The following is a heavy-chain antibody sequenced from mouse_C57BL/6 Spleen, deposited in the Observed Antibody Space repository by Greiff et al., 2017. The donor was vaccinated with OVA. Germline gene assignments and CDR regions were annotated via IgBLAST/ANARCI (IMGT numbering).Heavy chain of an antibody. CDR1: GFTFTAYY. CDR3: ARLRDSNYESWYFDV. D-gene: IGHD2-5*01. J-gene: IGHJ1*03. Sequence: EVHLVESGGGLVQPGGSLSLSCAASGFTFTAYYMSWVRQPPGKALEWLGFIRNKANGYTTEYSASVKGRFTISRDNSQSILYLQMNALRAEDSATYYCARLRDSNYESWYFDVWGTGTTVTVSS. V-gene: IGHV7-3*01. CDR2: IRNKANGYTT.